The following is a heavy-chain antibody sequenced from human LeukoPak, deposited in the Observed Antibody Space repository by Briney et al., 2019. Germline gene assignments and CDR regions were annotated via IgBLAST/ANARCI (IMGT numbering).Heavy chain of an antibody. CDR2: IGGTGVST. Sequence: GGSLRLSCAASGFTFSSYGMSWVRQAPGKGLEWVSGIGGTGVSTYYADSVKGRFTISRDSSKNTLYLQMNSLRAEDTAVYYCARDGEWKGGEIDYWGQGTLVTVSS. CDR1: GFTFSSYG. D-gene: IGHD3-10*01. CDR3: ARDGEWKGGEIDY. V-gene: IGHV3-23*01. J-gene: IGHJ4*02.